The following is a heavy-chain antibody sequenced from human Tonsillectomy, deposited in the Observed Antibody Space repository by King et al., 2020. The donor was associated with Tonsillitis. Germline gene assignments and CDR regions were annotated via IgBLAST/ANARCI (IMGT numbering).Heavy chain of an antibody. CDR1: GFSLSNARMG. CDR2: IFSNDEK. J-gene: IGHJ6*02. D-gene: IGHD2-2*01. V-gene: IGHV2-26*01. Sequence: VTLKESGPVLVKPTETLTLTCTVSGFSLSNARMGVSWIRQPPGKALEWLAHIFSNDEKSYSPSLRSRPTISKDTSKSQVVLTMTNMDPVDTATYYCARITVLVVPAAASCGGWAYGMDVWGQGTTVTVSS. CDR3: ARITVLVVPAAASCGGWAYGMDV.